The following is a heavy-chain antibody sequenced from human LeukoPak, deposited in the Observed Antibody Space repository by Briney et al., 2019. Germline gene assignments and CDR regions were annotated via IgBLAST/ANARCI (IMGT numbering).Heavy chain of an antibody. CDR3: ARATSGYYSNWFDP. CDR2: ICTSGST. V-gene: IGHV4-4*09. CDR1: GGSISSYY. J-gene: IGHJ5*02. Sequence: SETLSLTCTVSGGSISSYYWSWIRQPPGKGLEWIGYICTSGSTNYNPSLKSLVTISLDTSKNQFSLKLSSVTAADTAVYYCARATSGYYSNWFDPWGQGTLVTVSS. D-gene: IGHD3-22*01.